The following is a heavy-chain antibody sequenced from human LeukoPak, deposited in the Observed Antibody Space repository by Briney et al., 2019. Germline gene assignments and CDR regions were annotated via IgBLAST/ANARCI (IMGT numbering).Heavy chain of an antibody. CDR2: IFSGGNT. Sequence: QPGGSLRLSCAASGFTVSSNYMSWVRQAPGKGLEWVSFIFSGGNTNYADSVKGRFTISRDNSKNTLYLQMNSLRAEDTAVYYCARNLPMDYWGQGTLVTVSS. CDR1: GFTVSSNY. V-gene: IGHV3-66*01. D-gene: IGHD1-14*01. J-gene: IGHJ4*02. CDR3: ARNLPMDY.